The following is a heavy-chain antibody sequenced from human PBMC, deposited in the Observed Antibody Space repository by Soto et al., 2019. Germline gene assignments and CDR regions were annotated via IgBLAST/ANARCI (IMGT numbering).Heavy chain of an antibody. CDR3: ARGSFYCSGGSCYLCY. CDR2: MNPNSGNT. Sequence: QVQLVQSGAEVKKPGASVKVSCKASGYTFTSYDINWVRQATGQGLEWMGWMNPNSGNTGYAQKFQGRVTMTRNTSISTAYMEMSSLRSEDTSVYYCARGSFYCSGGSCYLCYWGQGTLVTVSS. CDR1: GYTFTSYD. J-gene: IGHJ4*02. V-gene: IGHV1-8*01. D-gene: IGHD2-15*01.